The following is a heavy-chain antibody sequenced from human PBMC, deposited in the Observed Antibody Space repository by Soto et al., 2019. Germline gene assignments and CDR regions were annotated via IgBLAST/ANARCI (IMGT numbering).Heavy chain of an antibody. J-gene: IGHJ4*02. CDR3: ARGNVVAIDY. D-gene: IGHD2-21*01. Sequence: SETLSLTCAVHGGSFSGYYWDWIRQPPGKGLEWIGEVNHGGTSNYNPSLKSRAIISVDRSKNQFSLKLSSVTAADTAVYYCARGNVVAIDYWGQGTLVTVSS. CDR1: GGSFSGYY. CDR2: VNHGGTS. V-gene: IGHV4-34*01.